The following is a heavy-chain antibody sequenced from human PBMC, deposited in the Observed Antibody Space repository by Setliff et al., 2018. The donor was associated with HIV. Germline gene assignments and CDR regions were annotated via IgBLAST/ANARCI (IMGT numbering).Heavy chain of an antibody. CDR1: GGSLNNYA. CDR2: IIPIFGTT. CDR3: ARGLNDRWLQQYWFFDL. J-gene: IGHJ2*01. D-gene: IGHD5-12*01. Sequence: GASVKVSCKASGGSLNNYAISWVRQAPGQGLEWMGGIIPIFGTTTYAQKFQDRVTITTDESTTTFYMELSSLTSEDTALYFCARGLNDRWLQQYWFFDLWGRGTQVTVSS. V-gene: IGHV1-69*05.